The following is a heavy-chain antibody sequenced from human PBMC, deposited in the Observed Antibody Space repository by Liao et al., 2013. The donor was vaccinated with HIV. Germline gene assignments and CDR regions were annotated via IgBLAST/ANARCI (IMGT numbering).Heavy chain of an antibody. D-gene: IGHD2-2*02. J-gene: IGHJ4*03. Sequence: QVRLQESGPGLVKPSQTLSLTCTVSGDLIRRDNYYWTWIRQPAGKGLEWIGHIYTGMSTTGTTNYNPSLKSRVSISADTSSNHVSLKLTSVTAADTAVYYCARAPRLHCSSTSCYTSLHFDYWARDPGHRLL. CDR3: ARAPRLHCSSTSCYTSLHFDY. CDR2: IYTGMSTTGTT. V-gene: IGHV4-61*02. CDR1: GDLIRRDNYY.